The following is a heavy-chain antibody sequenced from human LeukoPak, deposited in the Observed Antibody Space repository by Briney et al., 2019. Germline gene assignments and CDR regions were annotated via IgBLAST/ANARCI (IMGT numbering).Heavy chain of an antibody. CDR2: INTGGTNT. V-gene: IGHV3-11*01. J-gene: IGHJ5*02. CDR3: ATDGAGFDT. CDR1: GFTINDYY. Sequence: GESLRLSCAASGFTINDYYMSWIRQAPGKGLEWLSYINTGGTNTHYADSVKGRFTISRDNAKKSLYLEMNNLRAEDTAVYYCATDGAGFDTWGQGVLVTVSS.